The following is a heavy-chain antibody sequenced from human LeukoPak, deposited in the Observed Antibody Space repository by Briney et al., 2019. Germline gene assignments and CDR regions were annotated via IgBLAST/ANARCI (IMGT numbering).Heavy chain of an antibody. V-gene: IGHV3-30*18. CDR3: AKGRPSAAFSVVPEFVY. CDR1: GFTFRDNG. CDR2: ITDDGNHK. D-gene: IGHD2-2*01. Sequence: GGSLRLSWTASGFTFRDNGIHWVRQAPGKGLEWAAGITDDGNHKYYGDSVKGRFTVSRDDSKNTVYLQMNSLRPDGTAVYYCAKGRPSAAFSVVPEFVYWGQGTLVTVSS. J-gene: IGHJ4*02.